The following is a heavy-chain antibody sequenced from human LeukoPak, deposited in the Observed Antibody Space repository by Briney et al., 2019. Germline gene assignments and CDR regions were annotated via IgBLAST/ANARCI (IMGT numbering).Heavy chain of an antibody. CDR3: AGIRGSYDYVWGRYY. D-gene: IGHD3-16*01. V-gene: IGHV3-11*01. CDR2: ISSSGSTI. Sequence: GGSLRLSRAASGFTFSDYYMSWIRQAPGKGLEWVSCISSSGSTIYYADSVKGRFTISRDNAKNSLYLQMNSLRAEDTAVYYCAGIRGSYDYVWGRYYWGQGTLVTVSS. CDR1: GFTFSDYY. J-gene: IGHJ4*02.